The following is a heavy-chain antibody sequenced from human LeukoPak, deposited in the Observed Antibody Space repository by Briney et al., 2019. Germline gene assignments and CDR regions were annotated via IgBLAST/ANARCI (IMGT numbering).Heavy chain of an antibody. CDR3: AKVGDSYGRTDY. Sequence: GGSLRLSCAASGLAVSSNYMSWVRQAPGKGLEWVSVIYSGGSTYYADSVKGRFTISRDNSKNSLYLQMNSLRIEDTALYYCAKVGDSYGRTDYWGQGTLVTVSS. D-gene: IGHD5-18*01. CDR2: IYSGGST. CDR1: GLAVSSNY. J-gene: IGHJ4*02. V-gene: IGHV3-53*05.